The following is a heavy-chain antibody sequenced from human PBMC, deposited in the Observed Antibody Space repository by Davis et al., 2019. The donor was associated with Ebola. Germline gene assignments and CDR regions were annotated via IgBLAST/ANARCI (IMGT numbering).Heavy chain of an antibody. J-gene: IGHJ5*02. D-gene: IGHD3-10*01. V-gene: IGHV3-33*01. CDR2: IWYDGSNK. Sequence: GGSLRLSCAASGFTFSSYGMHWVRQAPGKGLEWVAVIWYDGSNKYYADSVKGRFTISRDNSKNTLYLQMNSLRAEDTAVYYCARDFSRNYYGSGSWFDPWGQGTLVTVSS. CDR1: GFTFSSYG. CDR3: ARDFSRNYYGSGSWFDP.